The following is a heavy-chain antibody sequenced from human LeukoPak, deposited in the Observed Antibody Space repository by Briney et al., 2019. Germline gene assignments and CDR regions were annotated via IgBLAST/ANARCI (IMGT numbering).Heavy chain of an antibody. D-gene: IGHD6-19*01. CDR3: ARESIAVAGAPFDY. Sequence: GGSLRLSCAASGFTFSSYEMNWVRQAPGKGLEWVSYISSGSTIYDADSAKGRFTISRDNAKNSLYLQMNSLRAEDTAVYYCARESIAVAGAPFDYWGQGTLVTVSS. V-gene: IGHV3-48*03. CDR1: GFTFSSYE. J-gene: IGHJ4*02. CDR2: ISSGSTI.